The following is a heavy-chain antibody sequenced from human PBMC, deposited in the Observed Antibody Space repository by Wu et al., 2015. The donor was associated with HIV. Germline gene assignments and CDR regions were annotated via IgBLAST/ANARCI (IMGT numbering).Heavy chain of an antibody. J-gene: IGHJ4*02. Sequence: QVQLVQSGGEVKKPGASVKVSCKASDYTFTTYSISWVRQAPGQGLEWMGWISARNGYTNYAQKLQGRVTMTTDSFTSTAYMELRSLRSDDTAVYYCARAAYSSGWSFDYWARERWSPSPQ. CDR2: ISARNGYT. CDR1: DYTFTTYS. D-gene: IGHD6-19*01. V-gene: IGHV1-18*01. CDR3: ARAAYSSGWSFDY.